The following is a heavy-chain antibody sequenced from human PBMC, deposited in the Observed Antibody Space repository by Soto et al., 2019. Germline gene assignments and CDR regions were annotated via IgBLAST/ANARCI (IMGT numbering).Heavy chain of an antibody. CDR3: MRPAPRGHHYFYYRMDV. J-gene: IGHJ6*02. CDR2: ISSSGGST. D-gene: IGHD3-10*01. Sequence: EVQLLESGGGLVQPGGSLRLSCAASGFTFSSYAMSWVRQAPGKGLEWVSGISSSGGSTYYADSVKGRFTISRDNSKNTLFLRMNRQEVEDTAVYYCMRPAPRGHHYFYYRMDVRGQGTTVTVS. V-gene: IGHV3-23*01. CDR1: GFTFSSYA.